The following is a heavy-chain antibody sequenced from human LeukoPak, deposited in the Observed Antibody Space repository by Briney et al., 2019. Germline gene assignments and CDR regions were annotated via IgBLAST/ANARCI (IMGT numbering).Heavy chain of an antibody. CDR3: ARDSDYGGTINAEYSQH. V-gene: IGHV1-46*01. D-gene: IGHD4-23*01. CDR1: GYTFTSYY. J-gene: IGHJ1*01. CDR2: INPSGGST. Sequence: ASVKVSCKASGYTFTSYYMHWVRQAPGQGLEWMGIINPSGGSTSYAQKFQGRVTMTRDTSTSTVYMELSSLRSEDTAVYYCARDSDYGGTINAEYSQHWGQGTLVTVSS.